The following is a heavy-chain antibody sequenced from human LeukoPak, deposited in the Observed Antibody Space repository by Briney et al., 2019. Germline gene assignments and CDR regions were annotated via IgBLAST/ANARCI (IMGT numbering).Heavy chain of an antibody. J-gene: IGHJ4*02. CDR3: ARDREWLRLGGDFDY. V-gene: IGHV1-18*01. Sequence: VASVKVSCKASGYTFTSYGISWVRQAPGQGLEWMGWISAYNGNTNYAQKLQGRVTMTTDTSTSTAYMELRSLRSDDTAVYYCARDREWLRLGGDFDYWGQGTLVTVSS. D-gene: IGHD5-12*01. CDR2: ISAYNGNT. CDR1: GYTFTSYG.